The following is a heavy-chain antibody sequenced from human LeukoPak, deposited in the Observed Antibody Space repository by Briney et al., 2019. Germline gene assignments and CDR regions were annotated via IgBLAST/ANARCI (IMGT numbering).Heavy chain of an antibody. CDR2: IYPGDSGI. V-gene: IGHV5-51*01. D-gene: IGHD3-10*01. Sequence: GESLQISSKGSGCSFTSYWIGWVRRLPGKSLAWMGIIYPGDSGIRYSAAFQGQVTISADKSISTAYLQWSSLKASDTAMYYCARAAYGSGSYRNWFDPWGQGTLVTVSS. CDR3: ARAAYGSGSYRNWFDP. J-gene: IGHJ5*02. CDR1: GCSFTSYW.